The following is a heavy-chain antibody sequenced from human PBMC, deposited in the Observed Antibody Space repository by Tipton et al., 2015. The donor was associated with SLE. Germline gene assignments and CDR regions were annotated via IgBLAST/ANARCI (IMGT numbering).Heavy chain of an antibody. Sequence: TLSLTCAVSGYSISSGYYWGWFRQPPGKGREGNAYIYYSGSTNYNPPLKSRVTISIDTSKNQFSLRLSSVTAADTAVYYCAGSIAAADGYFDLWGRGPLVTVSS. V-gene: IGHV4-61*01. D-gene: IGHD6-13*01. CDR2: IYYSGST. CDR1: GYSISSGYY. J-gene: IGHJ2*01. CDR3: AGSIAAADGYFDL.